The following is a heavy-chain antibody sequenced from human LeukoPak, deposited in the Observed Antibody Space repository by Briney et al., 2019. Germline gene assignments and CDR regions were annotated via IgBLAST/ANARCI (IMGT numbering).Heavy chain of an antibody. CDR2: IKQDGSEE. CDR1: GFTFSSYW. J-gene: IGHJ4*02. D-gene: IGHD1-20*01. V-gene: IGHV3-7*01. Sequence: GGSLRLSCAASGFTFSSYWMSWVCQAPGKGLEWVANIKQDGSEEYYVDSVKGRFTISRDNAKNSLYLQMNSLRAEDTAVYYCAREAYNWNDPLDYWGQGTLVTVSS. CDR3: AREAYNWNDPLDY.